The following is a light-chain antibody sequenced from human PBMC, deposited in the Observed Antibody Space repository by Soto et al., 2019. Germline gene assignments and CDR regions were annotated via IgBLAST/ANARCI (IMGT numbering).Light chain of an antibody. CDR1: SSNIGSNT. CDR2: GNH. CDR3: ATWDASLNGFV. V-gene: IGLV1-44*01. J-gene: IGLJ1*01. Sequence: QPVLTQPPSASGTPGQRVTISCSGSSSNIGSNTVNWYQQLPRTAPKLLIYGNHQRPSGVPDRFSGSKSDTSASLAISGLQSEDEADYYCATWDASLNGFVLGTGTKLTVL.